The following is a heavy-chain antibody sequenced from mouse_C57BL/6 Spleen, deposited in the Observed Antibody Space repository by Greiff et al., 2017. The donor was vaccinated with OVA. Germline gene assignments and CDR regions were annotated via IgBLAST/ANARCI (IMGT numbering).Heavy chain of an antibody. CDR3: TRDGDGYYGFDY. D-gene: IGHD2-3*01. CDR2: ISSGGDYI. V-gene: IGHV5-9-1*02. CDR1: GFTFSSYA. Sequence: EVQGVESGEGLVKPGGSLKLSCAASGFTFSSYAMSWVRQTPEKRLEWVAYISSGGDYIYYADTVKGRFTISRDNARNTLYLQMSSLKSEDTAMYYCTRDGDGYYGFDYWGQGTTLTVSS. J-gene: IGHJ2*01.